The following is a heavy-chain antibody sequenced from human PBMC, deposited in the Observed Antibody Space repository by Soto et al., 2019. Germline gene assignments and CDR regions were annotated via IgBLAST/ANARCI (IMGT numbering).Heavy chain of an antibody. CDR3: ARLDYGDSAFDS. D-gene: IGHD4-17*01. CDR1: GGSINSASYH. J-gene: IGHJ4*02. CDR2: IFYTGST. Sequence: QVQLQESGPGLVQPSETLSLTCSVSGGSINSASYHWSWLRQHPGKGLEFIGYIFYTGSTYYNPSPDTRVTISVDTSKNHVPLRLNAVTAADTAVYYCARLDYGDSAFDSWGRGTLVTVSS. V-gene: IGHV4-31*03.